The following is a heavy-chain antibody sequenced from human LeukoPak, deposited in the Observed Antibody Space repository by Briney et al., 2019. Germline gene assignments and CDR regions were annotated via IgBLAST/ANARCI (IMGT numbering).Heavy chain of an antibody. CDR3: ARGTDDFWSGYYPLYMDV. D-gene: IGHD3-3*01. V-gene: IGHV3-48*01. CDR1: GFTFSSYS. Sequence: GGSLRLSCAASGFTFSSYSMNWVRQAPGKGLEWVSYISSSSSTIYYADSVKGRFTISRDNAKNSLYLQINSLRAEDTAVYYCARGTDDFWSGYYPLYMDVWGKGTTVTVSS. CDR2: ISSSSSTI. J-gene: IGHJ6*04.